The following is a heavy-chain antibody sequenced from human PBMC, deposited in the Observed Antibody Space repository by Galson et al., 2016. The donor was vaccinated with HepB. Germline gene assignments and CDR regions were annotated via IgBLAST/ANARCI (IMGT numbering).Heavy chain of an antibody. CDR2: INYRGST. D-gene: IGHD6-19*01. CDR3: ARDSSIEVAAIYYYYYGMDV. Sequence: TLSLTCTVSGGSISSSNIYWGWIRQPPGKGLEWTGNINYRGSTYYNPSLKSRVTISGDTSKNQFSLKLSSVTAADTAVYYCARDSSIEVAAIYYYYYGMDVWGQGTTVTVSS. J-gene: IGHJ6*02. CDR1: GGSISSSNIY. V-gene: IGHV4-39*07.